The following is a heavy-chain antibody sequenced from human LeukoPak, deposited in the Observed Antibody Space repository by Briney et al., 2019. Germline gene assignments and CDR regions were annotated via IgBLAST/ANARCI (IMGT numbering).Heavy chain of an antibody. CDR3: ARGGVAGGFDL. CDR1: GFTFSSYW. CDR2: INSDGSTT. D-gene: IGHD2-8*01. J-gene: IGHJ3*01. V-gene: IGHV3-74*01. Sequence: PGGSLRLSCATSGFTFSSYWMPWVRQAPGKGLVWVSGINSDGSTTSYADSVEDRFTISRDNDKNTLYLQMNSLRADDTAVYYCARGGVAGGFDLWGQGTMVTVSS.